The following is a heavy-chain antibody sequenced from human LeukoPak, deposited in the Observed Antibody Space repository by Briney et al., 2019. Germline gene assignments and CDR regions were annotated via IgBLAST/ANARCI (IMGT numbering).Heavy chain of an antibody. CDR3: AKCGPFYGSGSFIYYYYYGMDV. CDR2: IKQDGSEK. J-gene: IGHJ6*02. CDR1: GFTFSSSW. V-gene: IGHV3-7*03. Sequence: GGSLRLSCAAYGFTFSSSWMSWVRQAPGKGLEWVANIKQDGSEKYYVDSVRGRFTISRDNAKNTLYLQMNSLRAEDTAVYYCAKCGPFYGSGSFIYYYYYGMDVWGQGTTVTVSS. D-gene: IGHD3-10*01.